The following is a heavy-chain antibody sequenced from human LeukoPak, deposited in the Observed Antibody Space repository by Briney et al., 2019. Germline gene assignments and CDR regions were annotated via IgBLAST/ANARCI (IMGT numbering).Heavy chain of an antibody. CDR2: IYSSGNT. Sequence: SETLSLTCAVSGASISSSNYYWGWVRQSPGKGLEWIENIYSSGNTYYNASLKSRVTMYIDTSKNQFSLKLSSVTAADTAMYYCAKSNGYGLIDYWGQGTLATVSS. CDR1: GASISSSNYY. J-gene: IGHJ4*02. V-gene: IGHV4-39*01. CDR3: AKSNGYGLIDY. D-gene: IGHD5-12*01.